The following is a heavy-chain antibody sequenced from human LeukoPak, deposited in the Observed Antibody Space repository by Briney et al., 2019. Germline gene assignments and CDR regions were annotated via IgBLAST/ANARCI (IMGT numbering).Heavy chain of an antibody. V-gene: IGHV3-7*01. CDR3: ARAQFGYSCGLVY. Sequence: PGGSLRLSCAASGFTFSSYWMSWVRQAPGKGLEWVANIKQDGSEKYYVDSVKGRFTISRDNAKNSLYLQMNSLRAEDTAVYYCARAQFGYSCGLVYWGQGTLVTVSS. CDR2: IKQDGSEK. CDR1: GFTFSSYW. J-gene: IGHJ4*02. D-gene: IGHD5-18*01.